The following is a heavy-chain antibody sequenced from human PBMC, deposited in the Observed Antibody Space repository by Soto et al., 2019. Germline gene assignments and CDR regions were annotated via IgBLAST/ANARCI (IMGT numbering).Heavy chain of an antibody. Sequence: GGSVRLSCAASGFTFSSYAMHWVRQAPGKGLEWVAVISYDGSNKYYADSVKGRFTISRDNSKNTLYLQMNSLRAEDTAVYYCARNQITDSTAPYYYYGMDVWGQGTTVTVSS. CDR1: GFTFSSYA. V-gene: IGHV3-30-3*01. CDR2: ISYDGSNK. CDR3: ARNQITDSTAPYYYYGMDV. J-gene: IGHJ6*02. D-gene: IGHD4-4*01.